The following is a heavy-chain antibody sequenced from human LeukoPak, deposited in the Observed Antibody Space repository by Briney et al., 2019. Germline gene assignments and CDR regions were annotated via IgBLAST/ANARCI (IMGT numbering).Heavy chain of an antibody. J-gene: IGHJ4*02. Sequence: PSETLSLXCAVYGGSFNGYYWSWIRQPPGKVLEWIGEINHSGSTNYNPSLKSRVTISVDTSKNQFSLKLSSVTAADTAVYYCARDCSSSSCYLDYWGQGTLVTVSS. CDR1: GGSFNGYY. V-gene: IGHV4-34*01. CDR2: INHSGST. CDR3: ARDCSSSSCYLDY. D-gene: IGHD2-2*01.